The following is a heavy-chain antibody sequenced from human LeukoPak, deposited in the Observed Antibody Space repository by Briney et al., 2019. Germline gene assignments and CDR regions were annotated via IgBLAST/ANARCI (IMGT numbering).Heavy chain of an antibody. CDR3: TTKVIRGNSGDDYDD. D-gene: IGHD5-12*01. CDR2: ISSDGNDK. V-gene: IGHV3-30*03. Sequence: GGSLRLSCAASGVTFSSYGMRWVRQAPGKGLEWVALISSDGNDKLYGDSVKGRFTISRDDSKSTLYLQMNSLRAEDTAVYYRTTKVIRGNSGDDYDDWGQGTLVTVSS. J-gene: IGHJ4*02. CDR1: GVTFSSYG.